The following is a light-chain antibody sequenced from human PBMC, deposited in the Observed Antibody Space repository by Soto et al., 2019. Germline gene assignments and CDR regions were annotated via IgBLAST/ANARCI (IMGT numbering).Light chain of an antibody. V-gene: IGKV3-11*01. CDR1: QSVSSY. J-gene: IGKJ4*01. CDR3: QQRTNWPLT. CDR2: DAS. Sequence: ETVLTQSPATLSLSPGERATLSCRASQSVSSYLAWYQQQPGQAPRLLIYDASNRATGIPARFSGSGSGTDFTLAISSLEPEDFAVYYCQQRTNWPLTSGGGTKEEIK.